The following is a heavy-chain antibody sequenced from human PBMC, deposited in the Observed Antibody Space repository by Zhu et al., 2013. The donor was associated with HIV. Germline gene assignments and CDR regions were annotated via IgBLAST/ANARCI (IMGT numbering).Heavy chain of an antibody. CDR1: GYSFTGYF. CDR2: IDPHSGGT. J-gene: IGHJ4*02. V-gene: IGHV1-2*04. D-gene: IGHD3-22*01. Sequence: QVHLVQSGAEVKKPGASVKVSCKASGYSFTGYFLHWVRQAAGQGLEWVGWIDPHSGGTNYAQNFQGWVTMTRDTSISTAYMELSRLRSDDTAVYYCARADYDSSAYSYKYWGQGTLVTVSS. CDR3: ARADYDSSAYSYKY.